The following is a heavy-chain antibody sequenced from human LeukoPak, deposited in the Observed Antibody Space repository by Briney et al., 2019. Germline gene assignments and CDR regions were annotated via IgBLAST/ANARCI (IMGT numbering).Heavy chain of an antibody. Sequence: GGSLRLSCAASGFTFSSYWMHWVRQAPGKGLAWVSRINSDGSSTSYADSVKGRFTISRDNAKNTPYLQMNSLRAEDTAVYYCASYKLTPSGSYYGFDYWGQGTLVTVSS. CDR1: GFTFSSYW. CDR2: INSDGSST. D-gene: IGHD1-26*01. V-gene: IGHV3-74*01. CDR3: ASYKLTPSGSYYGFDY. J-gene: IGHJ4*02.